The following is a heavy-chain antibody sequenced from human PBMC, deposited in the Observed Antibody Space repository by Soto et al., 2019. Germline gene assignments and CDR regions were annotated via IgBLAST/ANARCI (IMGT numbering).Heavy chain of an antibody. CDR1: GYTFTAYH. V-gene: IGHV1-2*02. Sequence: QVRLVQSGAEVKEPGDSVRVSCEASGYTFTAYHIHWVRQAPGQGLEWMGWINPKFGDTGYAQDLQGRVSMTSAMSIRIVHMELSRLPSDDAAIYYSAGNMDYYYGRGSGNGHGVWGQGTTVTVFS. CDR2: INPKFGDT. J-gene: IGHJ6*02. D-gene: IGHD3-10*02. CDR3: AGNMDYYYGRGSGNGHGV.